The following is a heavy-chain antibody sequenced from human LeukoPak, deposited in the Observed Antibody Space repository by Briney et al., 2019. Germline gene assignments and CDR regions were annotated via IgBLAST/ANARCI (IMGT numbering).Heavy chain of an antibody. V-gene: IGHV4-39*01. CDR1: GGSISSSSYY. CDR2: IYYSGST. CDR3: ARHGRLGMGAFDI. J-gene: IGHJ3*02. D-gene: IGHD7-27*01. Sequence: SETLSLTCTVSGGSISSSSYYWGWIRQPPGKGLEWIGSIYYSGSTYYNPSLKSRVTTSVDTSKNQFSLKLSSVTAADTAVYYCARHGRLGMGAFDIWGQGTMVTVSS.